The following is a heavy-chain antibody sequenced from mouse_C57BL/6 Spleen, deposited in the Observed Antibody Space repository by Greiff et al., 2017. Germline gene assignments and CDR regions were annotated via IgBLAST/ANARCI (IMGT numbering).Heavy chain of an antibody. D-gene: IGHD1-1*01. CDR3: AIWGYYGSSYAWFAY. CDR2: IHPSDSDT. Sequence: FQLQQPGAELVKPGASVKVSCKASGYTFPSYWMHWVKQRPGQGLEWIGRIHPSDSDTNYNQKFKGTATLTVDKSSSTAYMQLSIRTSEDSAVYYCAIWGYYGSSYAWFAYWGQGTLGTVSA. V-gene: IGHV1-74*01. J-gene: IGHJ3*01. CDR1: GYTFPSYW.